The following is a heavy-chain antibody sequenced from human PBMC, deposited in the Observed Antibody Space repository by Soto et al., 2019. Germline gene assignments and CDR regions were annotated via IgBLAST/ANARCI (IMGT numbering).Heavy chain of an antibody. V-gene: IGHV4-59*01. CDR3: ARGQYKTTELNYYYYYYMDV. J-gene: IGHJ6*03. D-gene: IGHD1-20*01. CDR2: IYYSGST. CDR1: GGSISSYY. Sequence: PSETMSLTCTVSGGSISSYYWGWIRQPTGKGLEWIGYIYYSGSTNYNPSLKSRVTISVDTSKNQFSLKLSSVTAADTAVYYCARGQYKTTELNYYYYYYMDVWGKGTTVTVSS.